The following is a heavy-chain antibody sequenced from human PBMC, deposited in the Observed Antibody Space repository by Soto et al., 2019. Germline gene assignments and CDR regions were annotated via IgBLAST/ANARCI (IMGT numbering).Heavy chain of an antibody. D-gene: IGHD2-2*01. CDR3: ARGPLRYQLPGDYYYYYGMDV. Sequence: QLQLQESGSGLVKPSQTLSLTCAVSGGSISSGGYSWSWIRQPPGKGLEWIGYIYHSGSTYYNPSPKSRVTISVDRSKNQFSLKLSSVTAADTAVYYCARGPLRYQLPGDYYYYYGMDVWGQGTTVTVSS. CDR1: GGSISSGGYS. V-gene: IGHV4-30-2*01. J-gene: IGHJ6*02. CDR2: IYHSGST.